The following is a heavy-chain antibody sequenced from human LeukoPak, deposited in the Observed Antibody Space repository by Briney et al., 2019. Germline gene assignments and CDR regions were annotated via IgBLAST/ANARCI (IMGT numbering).Heavy chain of an antibody. D-gene: IGHD2-2*01. Sequence: WASVNVSCKASGYTFTSFDISWVRQAPGQELEWMGWISAYNGYTNYAQKFQGRVTITTDESTSTAYMELSSLRSEDTAVYYCARGTSRRYYYYMDVWGKGTTVTLSS. CDR3: ARGTSRRYYYYMDV. J-gene: IGHJ6*03. CDR2: ISAYNGYT. CDR1: GYTFTSFD. V-gene: IGHV1-18*01.